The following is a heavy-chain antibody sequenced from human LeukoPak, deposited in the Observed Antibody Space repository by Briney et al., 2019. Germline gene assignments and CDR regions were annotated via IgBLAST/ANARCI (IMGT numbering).Heavy chain of an antibody. CDR2: INPNSGGT. CDR3: ARGASYYYDSSGYYYFDH. Sequence: GASVKVSCKASGYTFTGYYMHWVRQAPGQGLEWMGRINPNSGGTNYAQKFQGRVTMTRDTSISTAYMELSRLRSDDTAVYYCARGASYYYDSSGYYYFDHWGQGTLVTVSS. J-gene: IGHJ4*02. D-gene: IGHD3-22*01. CDR1: GYTFTGYY. V-gene: IGHV1-2*06.